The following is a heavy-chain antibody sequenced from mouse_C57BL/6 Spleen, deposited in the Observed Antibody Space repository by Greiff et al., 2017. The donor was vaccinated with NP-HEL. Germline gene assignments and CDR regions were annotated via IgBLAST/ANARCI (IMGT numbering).Heavy chain of an antibody. D-gene: IGHD4-1*01. CDR2: ISSGGSYT. J-gene: IGHJ2*01. CDR3: ARQRGLTGTYYFDY. Sequence: EVQGVESGGDLVKPGGSLKLSCAASGFTFSSYGMSWVRQTPDKRLEWVATISSGGSYTYYPDSVKGRFTISRDNAKNTLYLQMSSLKSEDTAMYYCARQRGLTGTYYFDYWGQGTTLTVSS. CDR1: GFTFSSYG. V-gene: IGHV5-6*01.